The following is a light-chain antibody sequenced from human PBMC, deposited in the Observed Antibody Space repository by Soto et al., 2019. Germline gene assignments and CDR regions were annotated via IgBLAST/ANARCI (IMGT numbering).Light chain of an antibody. CDR3: QQRTDRPPWT. J-gene: IGKJ1*01. Sequence: IVLTQSPATLSLSPGERATLSCRASQSIGLAIAWYQHKPGQAPRLLIFDASQRATGIPARFRGSGSGTDFTLSISSLEPEDFAVYYCQQRTDRPPWTFGQGTKVDSK. CDR1: QSIGLA. V-gene: IGKV3-11*01. CDR2: DAS.